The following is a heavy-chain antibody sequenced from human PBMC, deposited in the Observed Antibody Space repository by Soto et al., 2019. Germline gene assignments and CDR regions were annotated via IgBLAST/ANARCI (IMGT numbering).Heavy chain of an antibody. Sequence: ASVKVSCKASGYTFTGSYMHWVRQAPGQGLEWMGWINPNSGGTNYAQKFQGWVTMTRDTSISTAYMELSRLRSDDTAVYYCARGGLYLEWLLWNYFDYWGQGTLVTVSS. CDR2: INPNSGGT. D-gene: IGHD3-3*01. J-gene: IGHJ4*02. CDR3: ARGGLYLEWLLWNYFDY. V-gene: IGHV1-2*04. CDR1: GYTFTGSY.